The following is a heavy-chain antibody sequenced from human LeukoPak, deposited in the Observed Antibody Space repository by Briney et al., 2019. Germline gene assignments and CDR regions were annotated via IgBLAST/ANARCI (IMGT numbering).Heavy chain of an antibody. CDR1: GYTFTGYY. CDR2: INPNSGGT. Sequence: ASVKVSCTASGYTFTGYYMHWVRQAPGQGLGWMGWINPNSGGTNYAQKFQGWVTMTRDTSISTAYMELSRLRSDDTAVYYCAREIGCSSTSCYAAFDYWGQGTLVTVSS. J-gene: IGHJ4*02. CDR3: AREIGCSSTSCYAAFDY. V-gene: IGHV1-2*04. D-gene: IGHD2-2*01.